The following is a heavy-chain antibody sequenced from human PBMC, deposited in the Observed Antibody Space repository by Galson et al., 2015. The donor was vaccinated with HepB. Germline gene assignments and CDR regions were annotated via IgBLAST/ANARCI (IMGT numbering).Heavy chain of an antibody. J-gene: IGHJ6*02. D-gene: IGHD6-6*01. CDR3: ARGGSSSSRPGVYYGMDV. Sequence: SLRLSCAASGFTCSNYAMHWVRQAPGKGLEWVAVISYDGSNKYYAYSLKGRFTISRDNSKNTLYLQMNSLRAEDTALYYCARGGSSSSRPGVYYGMDVWGQGTTVTVSS. V-gene: IGHV3-30-3*01. CDR1: GFTCSNYA. CDR2: ISYDGSNK.